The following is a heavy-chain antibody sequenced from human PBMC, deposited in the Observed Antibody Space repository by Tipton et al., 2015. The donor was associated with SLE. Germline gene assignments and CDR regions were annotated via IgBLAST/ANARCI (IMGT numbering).Heavy chain of an antibody. CDR2: ISHSGSS. J-gene: IGHJ4*02. CDR1: GYSISSGFS. D-gene: IGHD1-26*01. Sequence: TLSLTCTVSGYSISSGFSWGWIRQPPGKGLEWIAYISHSGSSDYNPSLRSRVTIPRDTSRNQFSLKLSSVTAADTAVYYCVTKTGSYSDYWGRGTLLTVSS. V-gene: IGHV4-38-2*02. CDR3: VTKTGSYSDY.